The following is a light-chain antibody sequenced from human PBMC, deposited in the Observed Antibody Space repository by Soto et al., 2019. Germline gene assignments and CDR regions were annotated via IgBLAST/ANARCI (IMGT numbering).Light chain of an antibody. CDR2: DAS. CDR1: QSVSSSY. V-gene: IGKV3-20*01. Sequence: EIVLTQSPGTLSLSPGERATLSCRASQSVSSSYLAWYQQKPGQAPRLLIYDASSRATGIPDRFSGSGSGTDFTLTISRLEPEDFAVYYCQHYGSSRTFGQGTKLDIK. CDR3: QHYGSSRT. J-gene: IGKJ1*01.